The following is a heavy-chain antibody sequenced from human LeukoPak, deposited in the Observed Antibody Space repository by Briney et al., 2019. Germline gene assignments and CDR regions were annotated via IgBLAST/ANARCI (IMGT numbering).Heavy chain of an antibody. D-gene: IGHD3-22*01. CDR1: GYTFTSYY. J-gene: IGHJ4*02. V-gene: IGHV1-2*02. CDR2: INPNSGGT. CDR3: ARDQDDSSGEYPRD. Sequence: GASVKVSCKASGYTFTSYYMHWVRQAPGQGLEWMGWINPNSGGTNYAQKFQGRVTMTRDTSISTAYMELSRLRSDDTAVYYCARDQDDSSGEYPRDWGQGTLVTVSP.